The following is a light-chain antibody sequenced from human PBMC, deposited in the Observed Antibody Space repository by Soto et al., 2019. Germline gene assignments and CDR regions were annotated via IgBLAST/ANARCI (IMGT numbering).Light chain of an antibody. CDR3: SSYTSSSTLEV. CDR2: EVS. CDR1: SSDVGGYNY. V-gene: IGLV2-14*01. J-gene: IGLJ1*01. Sequence: QSVLTQPASVSGSPGRSITISCTVTSSDVGGYNYVSWYQQHPGKAPKLMIYEVSNRPSGVSNRFPGSKSGNTASLTISGLQAEDEADYYCSSYTSSSTLEVFGTGTKVTVL.